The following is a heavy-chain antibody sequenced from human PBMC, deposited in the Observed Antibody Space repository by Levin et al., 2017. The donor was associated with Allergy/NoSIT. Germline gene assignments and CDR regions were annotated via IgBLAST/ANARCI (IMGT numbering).Heavy chain of an antibody. CDR3: VKDCRRCDSWEDDFEF. D-gene: IGHD1-26*01. Sequence: GGSLRLSCIASGFTFRDSWMHWVRQTPGKGLVWVARINEYATTIDYADSVKGRFTISRDDAKDTVYLQMNSLTVDDTAVYYCVKDCRRCDSWEDDFEFWGQGTLVTVSS. V-gene: IGHV3-74*01. CDR2: INEYATTI. CDR1: GFTFRDSW. J-gene: IGHJ4*02.